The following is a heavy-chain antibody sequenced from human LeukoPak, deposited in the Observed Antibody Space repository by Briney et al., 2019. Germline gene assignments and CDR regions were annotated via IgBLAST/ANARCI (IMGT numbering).Heavy chain of an antibody. D-gene: IGHD1-26*01. J-gene: IGHJ4*02. Sequence: SETLSLTCTVSGGSISSSSYYWGWIRQPPGKGLEWIGSIYYSGSTYYNPSLKSRVTISVDTSKNQFSLKLSSVTAADTAVYYCARHLVPHPGQIVGATDENYWGQGTLVTVSS. CDR1: GGSISSSSYY. CDR2: IYYSGST. CDR3: ARHLVPHPGQIVGATDENY. V-gene: IGHV4-39*01.